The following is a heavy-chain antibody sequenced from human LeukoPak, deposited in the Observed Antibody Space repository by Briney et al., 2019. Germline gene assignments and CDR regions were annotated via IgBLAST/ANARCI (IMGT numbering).Heavy chain of an antibody. J-gene: IGHJ4*02. CDR2: IGSSGAIR. Sequence: GGSLRLSCAVSGFPFSVYEMNWVRQAPGKGLDGVSNIGSSGAIRHYSDSLEGRFSISRDNAENPLFLQMNSLRVEDKGSYYCALLAVASDFDYWGQGALVTVSS. V-gene: IGHV3-48*03. D-gene: IGHD6-19*01. CDR3: ALLAVASDFDY. CDR1: GFPFSVYE.